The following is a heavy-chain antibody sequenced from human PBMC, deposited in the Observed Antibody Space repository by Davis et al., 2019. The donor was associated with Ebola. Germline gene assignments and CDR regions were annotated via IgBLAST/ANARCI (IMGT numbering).Heavy chain of an antibody. CDR1: GYTFTGYY. J-gene: IGHJ4*02. Sequence: AASVKVSCKASGYTFTGYYMHWVRQAPGQGLEWMGIIDPSGGSAKYAQKFQGRVTMTSDTSTSTVYMELSSLRSADTAVYFCARGTGGGYYFGYWGQGTLVTVSS. D-gene: IGHD3-3*01. V-gene: IGHV1-46*01. CDR3: ARGTGGGYYFGY. CDR2: IDPSGGSA.